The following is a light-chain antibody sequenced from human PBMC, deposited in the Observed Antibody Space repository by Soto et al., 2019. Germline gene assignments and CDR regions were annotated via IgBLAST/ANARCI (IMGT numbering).Light chain of an antibody. Sequence: IQMTQSPSTLSASIRDRVTITCRASRNIGTSLAWYQQKPGKAPQLLIYDASTLESGVPSRFSGSGSGTQFTLTISSLQPDDFGTYYCQQYNSYSSWTFGHGTKVDIK. CDR1: RNIGTS. CDR2: DAS. V-gene: IGKV1-5*01. J-gene: IGKJ1*01. CDR3: QQYNSYSSWT.